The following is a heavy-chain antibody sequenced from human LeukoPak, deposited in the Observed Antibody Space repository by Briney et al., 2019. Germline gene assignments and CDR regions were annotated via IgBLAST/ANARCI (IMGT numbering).Heavy chain of an antibody. CDR2: TYYRSKWYN. D-gene: IGHD4-17*01. J-gene: IGHJ4*02. CDR3: ARDLYYGEYDLYYFDY. V-gene: IGHV6-1*01. Sequence: SQTLSLTCAISGDSVSSNSAAWNWIRQSPTRGLEWLGRTYYRSKWYNDYAVSVKSRITINPDTSKNQFSLQLNSVTPEDTAVYYCARDLYYGEYDLYYFDYWGQGTLVTVSS. CDR1: GDSVSSNSAA.